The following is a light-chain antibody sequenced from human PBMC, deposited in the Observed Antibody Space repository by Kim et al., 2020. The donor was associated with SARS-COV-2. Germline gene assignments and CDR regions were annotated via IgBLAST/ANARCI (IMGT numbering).Light chain of an antibody. V-gene: IGKV4-1*01. J-gene: IGKJ4*01. CDR2: WAS. CDR1: QSLLYSSNNKNY. CDR3: HKYYSIPPYA. Sequence: DIVMTQSPDSLAVSLGERATINCKSSQSLLYSSNNKNYVAWYQQKPGQPPKLLIYWASTRESGVPDRFSGSGSGTDFTLTISSLQAEDVAVYYCHKYYSIPPYAFGGGTKVDIK.